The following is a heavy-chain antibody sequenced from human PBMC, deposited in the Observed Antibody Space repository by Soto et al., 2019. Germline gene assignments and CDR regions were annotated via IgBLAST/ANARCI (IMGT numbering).Heavy chain of an antibody. J-gene: IGHJ4*02. CDR1: GFTFSSYA. Sequence: PGGSLRLSCAASGFTFSSYAMHWVRQAPGKGLEWVALISYDGSNKYYVDSVKGRFTISRDKSKNTLYLQMNSLRIEDTAVYYCARELERVFDYWGQGTLVTVSS. D-gene: IGHD1-1*01. CDR2: ISYDGSNK. CDR3: ARELERVFDY. V-gene: IGHV3-30*03.